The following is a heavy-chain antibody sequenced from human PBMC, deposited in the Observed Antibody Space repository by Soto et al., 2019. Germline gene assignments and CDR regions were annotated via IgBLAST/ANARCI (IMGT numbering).Heavy chain of an antibody. CDR1: GFTFTNAW. CDR2: IKSKTDGGTI. D-gene: IGHD3-3*02. J-gene: IGHJ6*02. CDR3: TTDLQYRIFGSSGLDV. Sequence: GGSLRLSCAASGFTFTNAWMNWARQAPGKGLEWVGRIKSKTDGGTIEYAAPVKGRFTISRDNSQNTLYLQMNSLKTEDTAVYYCTTDLQYRIFGSSGLDVWGQGTTVTVSS. V-gene: IGHV3-15*07.